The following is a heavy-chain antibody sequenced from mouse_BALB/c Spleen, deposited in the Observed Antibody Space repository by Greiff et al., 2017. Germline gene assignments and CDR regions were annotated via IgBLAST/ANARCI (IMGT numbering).Heavy chain of an antibody. Sequence: QVQLQQSGAELARPGASVKLSCKASGYTFTSYWMQWVKQRPGQGLEWIGVIYPGDGDTRYTQKFKGKATLTADKSSSTAYMQLSSLASEDSAVYYCARGRFVDYWGQGTTLTVSS. V-gene: IGHV1-87*01. CDR1: GYTFTSYW. CDR2: IYPGDGDT. J-gene: IGHJ2*01. CDR3: ARGRFVDY.